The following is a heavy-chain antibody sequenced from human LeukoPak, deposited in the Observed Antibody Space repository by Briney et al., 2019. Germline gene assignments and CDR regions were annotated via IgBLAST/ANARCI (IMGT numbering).Heavy chain of an antibody. V-gene: IGHV3-48*04. J-gene: IGHJ4*02. D-gene: IGHD3-3*01. CDR2: ITGGSTTI. Sequence: GGSLRLSCAASGFSFSTYSMNWVRQAPGKGLEWIAYITGGSTTIFYADSVKGRFTISRDNSRNAVYLQMTSLRADDTAVYYCGRDSDFWSGALDYWGQGTPVTVSS. CDR1: GFSFSTYS. CDR3: GRDSDFWSGALDY.